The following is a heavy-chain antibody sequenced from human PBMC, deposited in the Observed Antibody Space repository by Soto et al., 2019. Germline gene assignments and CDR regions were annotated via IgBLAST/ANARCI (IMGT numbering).Heavy chain of an antibody. J-gene: IGHJ5*02. Sequence: ASVKVSCKASGGTFSSYAISWVRQAPGQGLEWMGEIIPIFGTANYAQKFQGRVTITADESTSTAYMELSSLRSEDTAVYYCALAYCGGDCYSGWFDPWGQGTLVTVSS. D-gene: IGHD2-21*02. V-gene: IGHV1-69*13. CDR1: GGTFSSYA. CDR2: IIPIFGTA. CDR3: ALAYCGGDCYSGWFDP.